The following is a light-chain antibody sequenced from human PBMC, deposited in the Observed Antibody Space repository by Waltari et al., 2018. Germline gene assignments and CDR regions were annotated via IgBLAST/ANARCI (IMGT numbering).Light chain of an antibody. V-gene: IGLV1-47*01. J-gene: IGLJ3*02. CDR1: SANIGNNY. Sequence: QSVLSQPPSASGTPGQRATISCSGSSANIGNNYVYWYQQPPGTAPKLLIYSTNKRPSGVPDRFSGSTSGTSASLAINGLRSEDEADYYCATWDDSLRMVFGGGTELTVL. CDR2: STN. CDR3: ATWDDSLRMV.